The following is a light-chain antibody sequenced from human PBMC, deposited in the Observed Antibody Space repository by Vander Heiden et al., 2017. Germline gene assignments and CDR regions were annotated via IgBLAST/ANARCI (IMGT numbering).Light chain of an antibody. CDR1: QGISSY. V-gene: IGKV1-9*01. J-gene: IGKJ3*01. Sequence: DIQLTQSPSFLSASVGDRVTITCRASQGISSYLAWYQQKPGKAPKLLIYAASTLQSGVPSSFSGSGSGTEFTLTISSLQPEDFATYYCQQLNSYLLFTFGPGTKVDIK. CDR3: QQLNSYLLFT. CDR2: AAS.